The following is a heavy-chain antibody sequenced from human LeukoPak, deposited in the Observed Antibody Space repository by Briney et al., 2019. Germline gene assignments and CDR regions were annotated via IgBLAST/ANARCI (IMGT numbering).Heavy chain of an antibody. CDR1: GGSISSDYY. CDR3: ARQGLWFGEFDY. J-gene: IGHJ4*02. CDR2: FFYSGST. V-gene: IGHV4-39*01. D-gene: IGHD3-10*01. Sequence: PSETLSLTCTVSGGSISSDYYWGWIRQPPGKGLEWIVSFFYSGSTYYNPSLKSRVTISVDTSKNQFSLRLSSVTAADTAVYYCARQGLWFGEFDYWGQGTLVTVSS.